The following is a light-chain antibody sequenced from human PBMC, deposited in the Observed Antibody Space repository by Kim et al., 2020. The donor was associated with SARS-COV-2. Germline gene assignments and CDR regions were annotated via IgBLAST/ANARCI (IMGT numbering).Light chain of an antibody. CDR1: VLAKKS. J-gene: IGLJ3*02. V-gene: IGLV3-27*01. Sequence: VSPGQTPRITCSGDVLAKKSARWFQQKPGQAPVLVIYKDSDRPSGIPERFSGSSSGTTVTLTISGAQVEDEADFYCYSAADNNLVFGGGTQLTVL. CDR2: KDS. CDR3: YSAADNNLV.